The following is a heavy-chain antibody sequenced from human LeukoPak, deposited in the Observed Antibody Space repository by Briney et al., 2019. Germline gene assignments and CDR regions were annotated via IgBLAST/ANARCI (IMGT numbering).Heavy chain of an antibody. CDR1: GFTFSRHY. J-gene: IGHJ4*02. CDR2: INGVGTDK. CDR3: ARGYFYDSSDAPVYFGY. Sequence: PGGSLRLSCAASGFTFSRHYMHWVRQTPGKGLVWVSRINGVGTDKIYADSVKGRFTISRDNAKNTLYLQMNSLRAEDTAAYYCARGYFYDSSDAPVYFGYWGQGTLVTVSS. D-gene: IGHD3-22*01. V-gene: IGHV3-74*01.